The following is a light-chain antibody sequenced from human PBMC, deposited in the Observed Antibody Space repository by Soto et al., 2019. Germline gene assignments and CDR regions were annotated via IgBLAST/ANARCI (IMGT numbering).Light chain of an antibody. J-gene: IGKJ1*01. V-gene: IGKV3-15*01. CDR2: GAS. CDR1: QSVGSN. Sequence: EMVMTQSPVTLSLSPGERATLSCRASQSVGSNLTWYQQKPGQAPRLLIYGASNRSTGVPARFSGSGSGTEFSLTISSLQSEDFAVYYCQQYNNWPPERTFGQGTKVDIK. CDR3: QQYNNWPPERT.